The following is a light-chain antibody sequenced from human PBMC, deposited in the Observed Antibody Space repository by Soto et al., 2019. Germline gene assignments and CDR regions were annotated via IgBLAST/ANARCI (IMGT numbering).Light chain of an antibody. CDR2: GAS. J-gene: IGKJ5*01. Sequence: EIVLTQSPGTLSLFPGERATLSCRAIQTVTSSFLAWYQRKPGQAPRLLIYGASDRATGIPDRFSGSGSGTDFTLTINSLEPEDFAVYYCQQRYNWPPITFGQGTRLEIK. V-gene: IGKV3D-20*02. CDR3: QQRYNWPPIT. CDR1: QTVTSSF.